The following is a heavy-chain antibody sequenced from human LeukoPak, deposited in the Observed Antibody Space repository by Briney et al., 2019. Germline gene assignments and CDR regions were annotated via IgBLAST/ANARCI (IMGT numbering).Heavy chain of an antibody. V-gene: IGHV1-69*06. J-gene: IGHJ4*02. Sequence: SVKVSCKASGGTFNNYVISWVRQAPGQGLEWMGGIIPIFGTPNYAQKFQGRVTITADKSTTTAHMELSSLRSDDTAVYYCARRSEFCSSISCYEFDYWGQGTLVTVSS. CDR1: GGTFNNYV. CDR2: IIPIFGTP. CDR3: ARRSEFCSSISCYEFDY. D-gene: IGHD2-2*01.